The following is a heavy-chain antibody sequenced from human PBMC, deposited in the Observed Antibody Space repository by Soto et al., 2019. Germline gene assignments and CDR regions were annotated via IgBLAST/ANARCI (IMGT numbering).Heavy chain of an antibody. J-gene: IGHJ2*01. Sequence: ASVKVSCKVSGYTLTELSMHWVRQAPGKGLEWMGVFDPEDGETIYAQKFQGRVTMTEDTSTDTAYMELSSLRSEDTAVYYCATAVGRITIFGVVIIPGFLGFDLWGRGTLVTVSS. V-gene: IGHV1-24*01. D-gene: IGHD3-3*01. CDR2: FDPEDGET. CDR3: ATAVGRITIFGVVIIPGFLGFDL. CDR1: GYTLTELS.